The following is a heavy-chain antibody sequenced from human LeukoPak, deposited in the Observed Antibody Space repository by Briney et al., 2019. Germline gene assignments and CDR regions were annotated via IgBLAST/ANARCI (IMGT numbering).Heavy chain of an antibody. Sequence: SGGSLRLSCTASAFTFSNYAMSRVRQAPGKGLEWVSAITGSGGNTYYADSVKGRFTIFRDNSKNTLYLQMNSLRAEDTAIYYCAKDRDSLTWYKDAFHIWGLGTMVTVSS. CDR3: AKDRDSLTWYKDAFHI. V-gene: IGHV3-23*01. D-gene: IGHD3-9*01. CDR1: AFTFSNYA. J-gene: IGHJ3*02. CDR2: ITGSGGNT.